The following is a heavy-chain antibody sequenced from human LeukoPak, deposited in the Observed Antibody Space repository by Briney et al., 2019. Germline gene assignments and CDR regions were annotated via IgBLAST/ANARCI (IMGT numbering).Heavy chain of an antibody. D-gene: IGHD4-17*01. CDR3: AKRLSRDYGDSGPLGQFDY. J-gene: IGHJ4*02. Sequence: PGGSLRLSCAASGFTFRSYAMSWVRQAPGKGLEWVSAISGSGSSTYYADSVKGRFTISRDNSKNTLYLQMNSLRAEDTAVYYCAKRLSRDYGDSGPLGQFDYWGQGTLVPVSS. CDR2: ISGSGSST. V-gene: IGHV3-23*01. CDR1: GFTFRSYA.